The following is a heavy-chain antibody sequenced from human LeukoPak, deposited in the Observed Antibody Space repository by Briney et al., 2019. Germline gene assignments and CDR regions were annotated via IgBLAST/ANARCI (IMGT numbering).Heavy chain of an antibody. CDR1: GYTFTSHY. Sequence: ASVKVSCKASGYTFTSHYMHWVRQAPGQGLEWMGWISPYNGYTKYAQKLQGRVTMTTDTSTSTSYMELRSLRSDDTALYYCARMMTPRHYYDSSGYYYGAFDIWGQGTMVTVSS. CDR3: ARMMTPRHYYDSSGYYYGAFDI. V-gene: IGHV1-18*04. D-gene: IGHD3-22*01. J-gene: IGHJ3*02. CDR2: ISPYNGYT.